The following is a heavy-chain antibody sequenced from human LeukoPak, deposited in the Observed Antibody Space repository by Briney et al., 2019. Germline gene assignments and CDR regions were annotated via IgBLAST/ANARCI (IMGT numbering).Heavy chain of an antibody. CDR3: AKDRGGYYGSGTSYYFYGMDA. Sequence: PGRSLRLSCAASGFTLSNSGMHWARRAPGKGLEWVAVISYDGSTKYYADSVKGRFTISRDTSRNSLYLQMDSLRTEDTALYYCAKDRGGYYGSGTSYYFYGMDAWGQGATVTVSS. CDR2: ISYDGSTK. D-gene: IGHD3-10*01. V-gene: IGHV3-30*18. J-gene: IGHJ6*02. CDR1: GFTLSNSG.